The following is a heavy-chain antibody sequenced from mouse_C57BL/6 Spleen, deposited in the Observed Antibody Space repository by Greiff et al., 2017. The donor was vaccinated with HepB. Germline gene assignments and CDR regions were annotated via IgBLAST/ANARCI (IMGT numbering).Heavy chain of an antibody. V-gene: IGHV1-39*01. CDR2: INPNYGTT. J-gene: IGHJ1*03. D-gene: IGHD2-4*01. CDR3: ARGDDYDWFWYFDV. Sequence: EVQLQQSGPELVKPGASVKISCKASGYSFTDYKMNWVKQSNGKSLEWIGVINPNYGTTSYNQKFKGKATLTVDQSSSTAYMQLNSLTSEDSAVDYCARGDDYDWFWYFDVWGTGTTVTVSS. CDR1: GYSFTDYK.